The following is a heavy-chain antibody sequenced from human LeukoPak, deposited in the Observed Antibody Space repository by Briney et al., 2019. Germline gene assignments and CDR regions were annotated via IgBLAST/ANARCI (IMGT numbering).Heavy chain of an antibody. D-gene: IGHD3-10*01. CDR2: IYHSGST. Sequence: SETLSLTCTVSVYSISSGYYWGWIRQPPGKRLEWIGSIYHSGSTYYNPSLKSRVTISVDTSKNQFSLKLSSVTAADTAVYYCARPLWFGELLGYAFDIWGQGAMVTVSS. J-gene: IGHJ3*02. CDR3: ARPLWFGELLGYAFDI. V-gene: IGHV4-38-2*02. CDR1: VYSISSGYY.